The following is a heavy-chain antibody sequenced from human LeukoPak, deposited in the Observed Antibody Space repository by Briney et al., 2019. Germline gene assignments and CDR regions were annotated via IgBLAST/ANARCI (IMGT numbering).Heavy chain of an antibody. CDR3: ATTPGAYYYYHMDV. Sequence: GGSLRLSCAASGFTFSSYAMTWVRQAPGKGLEWVSAILGSGGGTYYTDSVKGRFTISRDNSKNTLYLQMNSLRAEDTAVYYCATTPGAYYYYHMDVWGQGTTVTVSS. V-gene: IGHV3-23*01. J-gene: IGHJ6*02. CDR1: GFTFSSYA. D-gene: IGHD3-10*01. CDR2: ILGSGGGT.